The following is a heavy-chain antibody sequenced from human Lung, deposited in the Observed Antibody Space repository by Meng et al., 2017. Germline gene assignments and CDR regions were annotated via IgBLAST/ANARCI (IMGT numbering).Heavy chain of an antibody. J-gene: IGHJ2*01. CDR2: MSFDGAQI. V-gene: IGHV3-30*01. CDR1: GFTFNTYA. CDR3: ARDKPPNDV. Sequence: LVGSGGGWVQPGGSLRLSCPASGFTFNTYAMHWVRQAPGKGLEWVSLMSFDGAQIYYSDSVRGRFTISRDNSKNTLYLQMNSLRAEDTAVYYCARDKPPNDVWGRGTLVTVSS.